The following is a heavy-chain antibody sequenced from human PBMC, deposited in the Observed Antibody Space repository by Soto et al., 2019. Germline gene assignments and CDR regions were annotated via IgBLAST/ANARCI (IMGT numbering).Heavy chain of an antibody. CDR1: GYTFTNYW. J-gene: IGHJ4*02. CDR3: ARRGSLLQPIDL. V-gene: IGHV5-51*01. CDR2: IFPRDSDT. Sequence: GEPLKISCQASGYTFTNYWIGWVRQMPGGGLEWMVLIFPRDSDTRYSPSFEGHVTISPGNSISTSYLQWRSLKASATAIYFCARRGSLLQPIDLRGQGTPVTVSS. D-gene: IGHD4-4*01.